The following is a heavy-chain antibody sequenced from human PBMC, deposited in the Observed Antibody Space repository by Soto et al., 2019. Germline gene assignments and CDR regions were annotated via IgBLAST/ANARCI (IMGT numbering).Heavy chain of an antibody. CDR3: ATHCSSTSCYYTFDP. V-gene: IGHV4-34*01. J-gene: IGHJ5*02. CDR2: INHYGST. Sequence: QVQLQQWGAGLLKPSETLSLTCAVYGGSFSSYYWSWIRQPPGKGLEWIGQINHYGSTDCNPSLKSRVTISVDTSKNHFSLRLSSVTAADTAMYYCATHCSSTSCYYTFDPWGQGTLVTVSS. D-gene: IGHD2-2*01. CDR1: GGSFSSYY.